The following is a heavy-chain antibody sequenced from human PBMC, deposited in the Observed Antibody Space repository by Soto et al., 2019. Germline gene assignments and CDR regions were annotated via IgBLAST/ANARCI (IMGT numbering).Heavy chain of an antibody. V-gene: IGHV1-2*04. CDR1: GYTFTGYY. J-gene: IGHJ6*02. CDR3: AREGSRVGIAVAGMFDYYYYGMDV. Sequence: ASVKVSCKASGYTFTGYYMHWVRQAPGQGLEWMGWINPNSGGTNYALKFQGWVTMTRDTSISTAYMELSRLRSDDTAVYYCAREGSRVGIAVAGMFDYYYYGMDVWGQGTTVTVSS. D-gene: IGHD6-19*01. CDR2: INPNSGGT.